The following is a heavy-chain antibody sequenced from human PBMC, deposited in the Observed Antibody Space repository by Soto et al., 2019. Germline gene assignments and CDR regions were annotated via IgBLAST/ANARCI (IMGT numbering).Heavy chain of an antibody. CDR2: MGNDGITT. V-gene: IGHV3-30*02. J-gene: IGHJ3*02. D-gene: IGHD1-26*01. Sequence: RLSCAASGFTFSTYGMHWVRHAPGKGLEWVAVMGNDGITTFYADSVKGRFTISRDNSKNTLFLQMNSLRADDTAVYYCAKEFQWELHAFDIWGQGTMVTV. CDR1: GFTFSTYG. CDR3: AKEFQWELHAFDI.